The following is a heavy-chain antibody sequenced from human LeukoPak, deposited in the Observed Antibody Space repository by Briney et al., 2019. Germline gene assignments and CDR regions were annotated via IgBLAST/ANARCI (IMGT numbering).Heavy chain of an antibody. CDR2: LNPSSGST. V-gene: IGHV1-46*01. J-gene: IGHJ5*02. Sequence: ASVKVSCKASGYTXTNYYMHWVRQAPGQELEWMGILNPSSGSTAYAQKFQGRVTMTRDTSTSTVYMELSSLRSEDTAVYYCARDEATGWFDPWGQGTLVIVFS. D-gene: IGHD5-24*01. CDR1: GYTXTNYY. CDR3: ARDEATGWFDP.